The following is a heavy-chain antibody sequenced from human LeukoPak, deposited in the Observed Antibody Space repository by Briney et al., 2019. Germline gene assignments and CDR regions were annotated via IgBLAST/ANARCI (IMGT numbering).Heavy chain of an antibody. V-gene: IGHV5-10-1*01. CDR2: INPDDSYT. Sequence: ESLQISCMSSGYSFARYWISWVRHVPGQGLAWMGRINPDDSYTSYSPSSQGHVTISVDKSTSTAHLQWSSLKASDTAMYYCARHSYGYGGGLADSWGQGTLITVSS. D-gene: IGHD5-18*01. CDR3: ARHSYGYGGGLADS. J-gene: IGHJ4*02. CDR1: GYSFARYW.